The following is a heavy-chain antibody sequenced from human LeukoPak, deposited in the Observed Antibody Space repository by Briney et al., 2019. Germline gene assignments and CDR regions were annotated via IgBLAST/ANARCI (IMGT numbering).Heavy chain of an antibody. Sequence: GGSLRLSCAASGFTFSSYGMHWVRQAPGKGLEWVAVISYDGSNKYYADSVKGRFTISRDNSKNTLYLQMGSLRAEDMAVYYCARAGVGDFDGSFDIWGQGTMVTVSS. V-gene: IGHV3-30*03. CDR3: ARAGVGDFDGSFDI. J-gene: IGHJ3*02. D-gene: IGHD3-9*01. CDR1: GFTFSSYG. CDR2: ISYDGSNK.